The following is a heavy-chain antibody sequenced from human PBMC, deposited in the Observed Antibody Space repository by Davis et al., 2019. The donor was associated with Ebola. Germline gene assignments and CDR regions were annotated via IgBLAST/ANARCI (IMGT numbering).Heavy chain of an antibody. CDR1: GFTFSSYG. V-gene: IGHV3-21*01. J-gene: IGHJ4*02. CDR2: ISSSSSYI. D-gene: IGHD6-13*01. CDR3: ARTYSSSWNFDY. Sequence: GESLKISCAASGFTFSSYGMHWVRQAPGKGLEWVSSISSSSSYIYYADSVKGRFTISRDNAKNSLYLQMNSLRAEDTAVYYCARTYSSSWNFDYWGQGTLVTVSS.